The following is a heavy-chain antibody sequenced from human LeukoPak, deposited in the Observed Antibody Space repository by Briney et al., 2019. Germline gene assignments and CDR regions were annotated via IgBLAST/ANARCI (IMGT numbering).Heavy chain of an antibody. V-gene: IGHV1-2*02. Sequence: ASVKVSCKASGYTFTGYYMHWVRQAPGQGLEWMGWINPNSGGTNYAQKFQGRVTMTRDTSISTAYMELSRLRSDDTAVYYCARIVLWPGYCSSTSCYGVDYWGQGTLVTVSS. J-gene: IGHJ4*02. CDR3: ARIVLWPGYCSSTSCYGVDY. CDR2: INPNSGGT. CDR1: GYTFTGYY. D-gene: IGHD2-2*01.